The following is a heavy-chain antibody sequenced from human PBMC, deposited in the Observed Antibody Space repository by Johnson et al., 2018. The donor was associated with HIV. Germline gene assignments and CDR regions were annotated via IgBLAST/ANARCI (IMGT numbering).Heavy chain of an antibody. CDR1: GFTFSSYG. V-gene: IGHV3-33*01. CDR2: IWYDGSNK. D-gene: IGHD1-26*01. CDR3: ARVGSGSYLLGAFDI. Sequence: QVQLVESGGGLVKPGGSLRLSCAASGFTFSSYGMYWVRQAPGKGLEWVAVIWYDGSNKYYADSVKGRFTISRDNAKNTLYLQMNSLRAEDTAVFYCARVGSGSYLLGAFDIWGQGTMVTVSS. J-gene: IGHJ3*02.